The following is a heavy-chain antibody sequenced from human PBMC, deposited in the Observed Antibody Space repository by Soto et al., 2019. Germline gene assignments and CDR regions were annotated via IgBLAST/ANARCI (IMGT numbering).Heavy chain of an antibody. CDR3: ATLAYCGGDCYPFDD. J-gene: IGHJ4*02. Sequence: PGGSLRLSCAASGFTFDDYAMHWVRQAPGKGLEWVSGISWNSGSIGYADSVKGRFTISRDNAKNSLYLQMNSLRAEDTALYYCATLAYCGGDCYPFDDWGQGTLVTVSS. D-gene: IGHD2-21*02. CDR2: ISWNSGSI. CDR1: GFTFDDYA. V-gene: IGHV3-9*01.